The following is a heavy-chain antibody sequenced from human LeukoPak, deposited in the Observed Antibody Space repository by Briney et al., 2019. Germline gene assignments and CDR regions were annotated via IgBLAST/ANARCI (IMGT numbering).Heavy chain of an antibody. Sequence: PSKTLSLTCTVSGGSISSSSYYWGWIRQPPGKGLEWIGSIYYSGSTYYNPSLKSRVTISVDTSKNQFSLKLSSVTAADTAVYYCANKGSTNPNWFDPWGQGTLVTVSS. CDR2: IYYSGST. J-gene: IGHJ5*02. CDR3: ANKGSTNPNWFDP. V-gene: IGHV4-39*01. D-gene: IGHD2-15*01. CDR1: GGSISSSSYY.